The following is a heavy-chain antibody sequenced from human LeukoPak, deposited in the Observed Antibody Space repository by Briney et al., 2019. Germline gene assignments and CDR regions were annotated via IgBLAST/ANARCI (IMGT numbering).Heavy chain of an antibody. J-gene: IGHJ3*02. Sequence: GGSLRLSCAASGFTFSSYGMHWVRQAPGKGLEWVAVISYDGSNKYYADSVKGRFTISRDNSKNTLYLQMNSLRAEDTAVYYCAREGRDGVFSRSVGAFDIWGQGTMVTVSS. V-gene: IGHV3-30*19. D-gene: IGHD2-8*01. CDR2: ISYDGSNK. CDR1: GFTFSSYG. CDR3: AREGRDGVFSRSVGAFDI.